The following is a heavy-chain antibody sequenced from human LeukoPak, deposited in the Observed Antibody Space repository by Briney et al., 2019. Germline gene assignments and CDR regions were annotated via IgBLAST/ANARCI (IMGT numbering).Heavy chain of an antibody. CDR2: IWYDGSNK. Sequence: GGSLGLSCAASGFTFSSYGMHWVRQAPGKGLEWVAVIWYDGSNKYYADSVKGRFTFSRDNSKNTLYLQMNSLRAEDTAVYYCASSVSYYYDSSGYPALDYWGQGTLVTVSS. CDR3: ASSVSYYYDSSGYPALDY. D-gene: IGHD3-22*01. CDR1: GFTFSSYG. J-gene: IGHJ4*02. V-gene: IGHV3-33*01.